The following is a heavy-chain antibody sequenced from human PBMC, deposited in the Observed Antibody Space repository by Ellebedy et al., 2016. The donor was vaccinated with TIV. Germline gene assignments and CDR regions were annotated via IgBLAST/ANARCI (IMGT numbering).Heavy chain of an antibody. D-gene: IGHD1-14*01. CDR1: RFTVSNYD. Sequence: GESLKISCAASRFTVSNYDMHWVRQGSGNGLEWVSSIGAAGDTYYAGSVKGRVAISRENAKNSLHLQLNNLRVGDTAVYYCARATAGFDYWGQGTLVTVSS. V-gene: IGHV3-13*01. CDR2: IGAAGDT. CDR3: ARATAGFDY. J-gene: IGHJ4*02.